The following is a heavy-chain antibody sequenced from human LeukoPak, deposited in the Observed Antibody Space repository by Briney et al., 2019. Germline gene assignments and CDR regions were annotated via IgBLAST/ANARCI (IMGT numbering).Heavy chain of an antibody. CDR3: AKRFYGGTDY. D-gene: IGHD4-23*01. Sequence: GGSLRLSCAASGFSFSSYAMTWVRQAPGKGLEWVSFISGSGVNTYCADSVKGRFTISRDNSKNTLYLQMNSLRAEDTAVYYCAKRFYGGTDYWGQGTLVTVSS. CDR1: GFSFSSYA. J-gene: IGHJ4*02. V-gene: IGHV3-23*01. CDR2: ISGSGVNT.